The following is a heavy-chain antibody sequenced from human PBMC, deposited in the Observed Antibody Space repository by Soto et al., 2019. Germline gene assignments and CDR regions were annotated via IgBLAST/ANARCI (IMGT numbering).Heavy chain of an antibody. CDR3: AREAICGADFDSPAEDSQH. Sequence: QVQLVQSGAEVKKPGASVKVSCKASGYTFSNYGISWVRQAPGQGLGWMERYIAYNGKRYDAEGLQGRATMTTDTSSRTAYMEMRSLTSDDPAVYYCAREAICGADFDSPAEDSQHWGQGTLGTVPS. CDR1: GYTFSNYG. CDR2: YIAYNGKR. D-gene: IGHD2-21*02. J-gene: IGHJ1*01. V-gene: IGHV1-18*04.